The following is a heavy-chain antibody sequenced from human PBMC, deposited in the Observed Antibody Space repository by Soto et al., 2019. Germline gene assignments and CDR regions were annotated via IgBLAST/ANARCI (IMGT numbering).Heavy chain of an antibody. CDR1: GGSISSGDYY. Sequence: QVQLQESGPGLVKPSQTLSLTCTVSGGSISSGDYYWSWIRQPPGKGLEWIGYIYYSGSTYYNPSLKSRVTISVDTSRNQFSLKLSSVTAADTAVYYCASGSSSWLYYFDYWGQGTLVTVSS. J-gene: IGHJ4*02. CDR2: IYYSGST. V-gene: IGHV4-30-4*01. D-gene: IGHD6-13*01. CDR3: ASGSSSWLYYFDY.